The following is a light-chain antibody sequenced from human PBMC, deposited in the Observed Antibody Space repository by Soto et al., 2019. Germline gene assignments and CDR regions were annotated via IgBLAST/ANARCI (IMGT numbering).Light chain of an antibody. J-gene: IGLJ1*01. CDR1: SSNIGAGYD. V-gene: IGLV1-40*01. Sequence: QSFLTQSPSVSGAPGQRVTISCTGTSSNIGAGYDVHWYQQLPGTAPKLLIYGNSNRPSGVPDRFSGSKSGTSASLAITGLQAEDEADYYCQSYDSSLSGFYVFGTGTKVTVL. CDR2: GNS. CDR3: QSYDSSLSGFYV.